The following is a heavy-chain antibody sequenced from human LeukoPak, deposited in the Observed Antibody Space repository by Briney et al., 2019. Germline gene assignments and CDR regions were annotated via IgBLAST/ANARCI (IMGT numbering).Heavy chain of an antibody. Sequence: GGSLRLSCAASGFTFSRYSMNWVRQAPGKGLEWVAVISFDGNNKYYADSVKGRFTMSRDNSKNTLYLQMNSLRAEDTAVYYCARAGYSSIWYGNYFDYWGQGTLVTVSS. V-gene: IGHV3-30*19. CDR3: ARAGYSSIWYGNYFDY. CDR1: GFTFSRYS. D-gene: IGHD6-13*01. J-gene: IGHJ4*02. CDR2: ISFDGNNK.